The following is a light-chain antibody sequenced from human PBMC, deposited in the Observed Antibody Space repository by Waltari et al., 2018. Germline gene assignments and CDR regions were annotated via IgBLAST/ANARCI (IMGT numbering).Light chain of an antibody. J-gene: IGKJ2*01. V-gene: IGKV3-20*01. CDR1: QSVSSSY. Sequence: EIVLTQSPDTLSLSPGARATLSCRASQSVSSSYFAWYQQRPGQAPRLLIYAASSRAPGIPDRFSGSGSGTDFTLTISRLEPEDFAVYYCQQYGSSPFMYTFGQGTKLEIK. CDR3: QQYGSSPFMYT. CDR2: AAS.